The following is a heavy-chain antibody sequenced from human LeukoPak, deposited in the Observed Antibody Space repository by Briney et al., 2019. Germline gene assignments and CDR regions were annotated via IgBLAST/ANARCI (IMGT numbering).Heavy chain of an antibody. J-gene: IGHJ5*02. Sequence: GGSLRLSCAASGFTFDDYAMHWVRQAPGKGLEWVSGISWNSGSIGYADSVKGRFTISRDNAKNSLYLQMNSLRAEDTALYYCAKDVGYSYGYESWGQGTLVTVSS. CDR3: AKDVGYSYGYES. CDR1: GFTFDDYA. D-gene: IGHD5-18*01. CDR2: ISWNSGSI. V-gene: IGHV3-9*01.